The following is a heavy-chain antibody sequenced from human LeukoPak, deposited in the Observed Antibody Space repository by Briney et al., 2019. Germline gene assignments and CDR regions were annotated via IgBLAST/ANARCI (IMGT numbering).Heavy chain of an antibody. CDR1: GGTFSSYA. CDR3: ARGHRHYGDYTVLGY. J-gene: IGHJ4*02. D-gene: IGHD4-17*01. V-gene: IGHV1-69*05. CDR2: IIPIFGTA. Sequence: SVKVSCKASGGTFSSYAISWVRQAPGQGLEWMGRIIPIFGTANYAQKFQGRVTMTRNTSISTAYMELSSLRSEDTAVYYCARGHRHYGDYTVLGYWGQGTLVTVSS.